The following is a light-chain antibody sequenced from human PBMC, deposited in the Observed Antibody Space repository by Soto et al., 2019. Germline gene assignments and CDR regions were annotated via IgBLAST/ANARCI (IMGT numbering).Light chain of an antibody. Sequence: EIVMPQSPATLSVSPGERATLSCRASQSVSSNLAWYQQKPGQAPRLLIYGASTRATGIPARFSGSGSGTEFTLTISSLQSEDFAVYYCQQYNNWRSITFGQGTRLEIK. V-gene: IGKV3-15*01. CDR1: QSVSSN. J-gene: IGKJ5*01. CDR2: GAS. CDR3: QQYNNWRSIT.